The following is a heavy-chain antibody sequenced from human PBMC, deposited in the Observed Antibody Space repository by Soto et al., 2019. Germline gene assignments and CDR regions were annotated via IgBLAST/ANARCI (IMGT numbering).Heavy chain of an antibody. Sequence: QVQLVQSGAEVKKPGASVNVSCKASGYTFTVYYMHCVRQAPGQGLERMGWINPKSGGTMYPQKFQGRVTMTWDTSISTAYMALTRLRSDATAVYYCARDLAKGGGSAGFDYWGQGTLVTVSS. D-gene: IGHD1-26*01. CDR1: GYTFTVYY. J-gene: IGHJ4*02. CDR3: ARDLAKGGGSAGFDY. V-gene: IGHV1-2*02. CDR2: INPKSGGT.